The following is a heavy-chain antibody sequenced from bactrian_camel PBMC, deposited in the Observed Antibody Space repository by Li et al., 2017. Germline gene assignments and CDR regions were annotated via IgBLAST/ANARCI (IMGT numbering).Heavy chain of an antibody. J-gene: IGHJ6*01. D-gene: IGHD2*01. V-gene: IGHV3S10*01. CDR1: GFAYRYYSSVC. CDR3: AASTLPCHSGFFGQMIDRGY. CDR2: IDIDGRT. Sequence: DVQLVESGGGSVQAGGSLRLSCVASGFAYRYYSSVCMAWFRQAPGNEREGVAGIDIDGRTTYADNVKGRFTISRDSAKKTLYLRMNRLNTEDTGRYYCAASTLPCHSGFFGQMIDRGYWAQGTQVTVS.